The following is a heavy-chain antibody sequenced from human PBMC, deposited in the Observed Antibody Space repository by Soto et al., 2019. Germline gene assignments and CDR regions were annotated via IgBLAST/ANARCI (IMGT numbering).Heavy chain of an antibody. D-gene: IGHD3-22*01. CDR3: ARDITMIVADPGYAFDI. J-gene: IGHJ3*02. V-gene: IGHV4-30-4*01. CDR1: GGSISSGDYY. CDR2: IYYSGST. Sequence: QVQLQESGPGLVKPSQTLSLTCTVSGGSISSGDYYWGWIRQPPGKGLEWIGYIYYSGSTYYNPSLKSRVTISVDTSKNQFSLKLSSVTAADTAVYYCARDITMIVADPGYAFDIWGQGTMVTVSS.